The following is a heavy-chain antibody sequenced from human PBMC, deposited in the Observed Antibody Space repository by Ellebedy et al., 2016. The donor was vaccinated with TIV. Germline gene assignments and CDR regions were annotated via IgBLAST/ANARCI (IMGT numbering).Heavy chain of an antibody. J-gene: IGHJ6*02. Sequence: GESLKISCAASGFILSSCWMHWVRQAPGKGLVWVSRINTNGGGTDYADSVKGRFTISRDNAKNTLYLQMNSLRVEDTAIYYCARMKIAATGTGYYYNGMDVWGQGTTVTVSS. V-gene: IGHV3-74*01. D-gene: IGHD6-13*01. CDR2: INTNGGGT. CDR1: GFILSSCW. CDR3: ARMKIAATGTGYYYNGMDV.